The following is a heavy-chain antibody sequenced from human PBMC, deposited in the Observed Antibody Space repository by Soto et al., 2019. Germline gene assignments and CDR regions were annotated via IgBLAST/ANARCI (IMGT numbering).Heavy chain of an antibody. Sequence: GESLKISCKGSGYSFTSYWIGWVRQMPGKGLEWMGIIYPGDSDTRYSPSFQGQVTISADKSISTAYLQWSSLKASDTAMYYCARHKFSAAAGHYYYYGMDVWGQGTTVTVSS. CDR1: GYSFTSYW. CDR3: ARHKFSAAAGHYYYYGMDV. V-gene: IGHV5-51*01. J-gene: IGHJ6*02. CDR2: IYPGDSDT. D-gene: IGHD6-13*01.